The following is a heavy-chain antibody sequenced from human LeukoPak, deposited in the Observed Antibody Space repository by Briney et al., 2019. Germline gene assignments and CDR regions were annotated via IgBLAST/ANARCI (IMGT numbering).Heavy chain of an antibody. CDR3: ARDDIVVVPAAASAEYFQH. J-gene: IGHJ1*01. V-gene: IGHV3-21*01. D-gene: IGHD2-2*01. Sequence: GGSLRLSCAASGFTFSSYSMNWVRQAPGKGLEWDSSISSSSSYIYYADSVKGRFTISRDNAKNSLYLQMNSLRAEDTAVYYCARDDIVVVPAAASAEYFQHWGQGTLVTVSS. CDR2: ISSSSSYI. CDR1: GFTFSSYS.